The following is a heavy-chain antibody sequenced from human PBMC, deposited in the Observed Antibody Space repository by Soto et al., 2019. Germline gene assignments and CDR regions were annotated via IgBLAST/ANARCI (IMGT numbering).Heavy chain of an antibody. CDR1: GGSISSYY. J-gene: IGHJ4*02. Sequence: SETLSLTCTVSGGSISSYYWSWIRQPPGKGLEWIGYIYYSGSTNYNPSLKSRVTISVDTSKNQFSLKLSSVTAADTAVYYCARHLLFGYYDSSGYSFDYWGQGTLVTVS. CDR2: IYYSGST. V-gene: IGHV4-59*08. CDR3: ARHLLFGYYDSSGYSFDY. D-gene: IGHD3-22*01.